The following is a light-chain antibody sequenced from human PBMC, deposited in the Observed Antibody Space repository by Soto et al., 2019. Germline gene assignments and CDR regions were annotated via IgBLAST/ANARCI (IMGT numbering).Light chain of an antibody. J-gene: IGLJ1*01. CDR3: NSYTSKSTGV. V-gene: IGLV2-14*01. Sequence: QSALTQPASVSGSPGQSITISCTGTSSDVGGYNYVSWYQQHPGEAPKLIIYELINRPSGVSNRFSGSKSGNTASLTISGLQAEDEADYYCNSYTSKSTGVFGTGTKLTVL. CDR2: ELI. CDR1: SSDVGGYNY.